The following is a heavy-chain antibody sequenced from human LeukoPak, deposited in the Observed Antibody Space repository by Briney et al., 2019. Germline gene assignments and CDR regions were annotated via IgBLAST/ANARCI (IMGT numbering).Heavy chain of an antibody. D-gene: IGHD2-2*01. Sequence: SETLSLTCTVSGVSLSSYYLSWIRQPPRKGPEWIGYIYYSGSTNYNPSLKSRVTISVDSSKNQFSLKLSSVTAADTAVYYCARTTWDIVVVPAATDIYYMDVWGKGTTVTVSS. CDR1: GVSLSSYY. CDR2: IYYSGST. V-gene: IGHV4-59*08. CDR3: ARTTWDIVVVPAATDIYYMDV. J-gene: IGHJ6*03.